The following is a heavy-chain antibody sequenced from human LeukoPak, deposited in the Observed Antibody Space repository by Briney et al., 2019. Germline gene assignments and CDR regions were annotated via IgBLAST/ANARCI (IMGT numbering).Heavy chain of an antibody. J-gene: IGHJ6*03. CDR2: INHSGST. CDR3: ASRSGYGSRYYMDV. V-gene: IGHV4-34*01. Sequence: PSETLSLTCAVYGGSFSGYYWSWIRQPPGKGLEWIGGINHSGSTNYSPSLKSRVTISVDTSKNQFSLKLSSVTAADTAVYYCASRSGYGSRYYMDVWGKGTTVTVSS. CDR1: GGSFSGYY. D-gene: IGHD4-17*01.